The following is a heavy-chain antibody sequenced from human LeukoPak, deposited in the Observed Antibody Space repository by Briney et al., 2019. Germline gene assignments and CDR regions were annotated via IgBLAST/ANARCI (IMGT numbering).Heavy chain of an antibody. CDR3: AKEDYGDYGDY. CDR2: ISGSGGST. Sequence: SCKASGYTFTSYVISWVRQAPGKGLEWVSAISGSGGSTYYADSVKGRFTISRDNSKNTLYLQMNSLRAEDTAVYYCAKEDYGDYGDYWGQGTLVTVSS. V-gene: IGHV3-23*01. J-gene: IGHJ4*02. D-gene: IGHD4-17*01. CDR1: GYTFTSYV.